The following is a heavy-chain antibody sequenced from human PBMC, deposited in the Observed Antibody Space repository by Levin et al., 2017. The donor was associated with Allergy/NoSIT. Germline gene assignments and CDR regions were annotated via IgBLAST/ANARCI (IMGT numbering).Heavy chain of an antibody. CDR3: ARGGPRGNYYYGMDV. D-gene: IGHD3-10*01. CDR1: GFTFSSYW. Sequence: GESLKISCAASGFTFSSYWMSWVRQAPGKGLEWVANIKQDGSEKYYVDSVKGRFTIPRDNAKNSLYLQMNSLRAEDTAVYYCARGGPRGNYYYGMDVWGQGTTVTVSS. V-gene: IGHV3-7*01. J-gene: IGHJ6*02. CDR2: IKQDGSEK.